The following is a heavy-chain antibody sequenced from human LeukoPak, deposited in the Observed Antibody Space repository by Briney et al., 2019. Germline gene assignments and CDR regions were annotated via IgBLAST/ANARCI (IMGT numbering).Heavy chain of an antibody. Sequence: ASVKVSCKVSGNSLSETSIHWVRQAPGQGLEWMGWISAYNGNTNYAQKLQGRVTMTTDTSTSTAYMELRSLRSDDTAVYYCARAELWWGPDYWGQGTLVTVSS. D-gene: IGHD2-21*02. V-gene: IGHV1-18*01. CDR3: ARAELWWGPDY. CDR1: GNSLSETS. J-gene: IGHJ4*02. CDR2: ISAYNGNT.